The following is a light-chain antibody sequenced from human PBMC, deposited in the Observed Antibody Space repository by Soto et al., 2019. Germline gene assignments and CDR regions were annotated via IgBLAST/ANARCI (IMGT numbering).Light chain of an antibody. Sequence: DIQMTPSPSTLSESVGDRVTITCRASQSISSWFAWYQQKPGKAPKRLIYKASSLESGVPSRFSGSGSGTEFTLTISSLQPDDFATYYCQQYNSYPLTFGGGTKVEIK. CDR1: QSISSW. CDR3: QQYNSYPLT. V-gene: IGKV1-5*03. J-gene: IGKJ4*01. CDR2: KAS.